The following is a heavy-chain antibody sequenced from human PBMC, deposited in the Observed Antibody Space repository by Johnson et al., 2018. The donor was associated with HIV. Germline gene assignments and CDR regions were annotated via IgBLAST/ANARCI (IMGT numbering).Heavy chain of an antibody. CDR3: TTDCTGGVCYTRDVFDI. CDR1: GFTFDDYG. V-gene: IGHV3-33*08. CDR2: IWYDGSNK. J-gene: IGHJ3*02. Sequence: QVQLVESGGGLVQPGRSLRLSCAASGFTFDDYGMHWVRQAPGKGLEWVAIIWYDGSNKYYADSVKGRFTISRDNSKNTLYLQMNSLKTEDTAVYYCTTDCTGGVCYTRDVFDIWGQGTMVTVSS. D-gene: IGHD2-8*02.